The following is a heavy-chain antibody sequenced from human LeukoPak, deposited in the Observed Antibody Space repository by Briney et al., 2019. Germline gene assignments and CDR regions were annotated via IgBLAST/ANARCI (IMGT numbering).Heavy chain of an antibody. CDR2: ISYDGSNK. V-gene: IGHV3-30*03. CDR3: ARETPAVAGAFDY. Sequence: GGSLRLSCAASGLTFRNYGMHWVRQAPGKGLEWVAIISYDGSNKYYADSVRGRFTISKDNSQNTLYLQMNSLRAEDTAVYYCARETPAVAGAFDYWGQGTLVTVSS. CDR1: GLTFRNYG. J-gene: IGHJ4*02. D-gene: IGHD6-19*01.